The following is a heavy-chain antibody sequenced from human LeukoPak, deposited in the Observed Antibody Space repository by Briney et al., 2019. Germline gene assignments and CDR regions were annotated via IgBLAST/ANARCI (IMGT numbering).Heavy chain of an antibody. Sequence: GRSLSLSCPASGFSFSSYSMHWVRQAAGKWLEWVAFISYVGSNKYYTDSGKGRFTISRDNTKNWLYLQMNGTRADDTALYFCARESRDCSSTSCYSGACDIWGQGTMVTVSS. CDR3: ARESRDCSSTSCYSGACDI. CDR1: GFSFSSYS. D-gene: IGHD2-2*01. J-gene: IGHJ3*02. V-gene: IGHV3-30*04. CDR2: ISYVGSNK.